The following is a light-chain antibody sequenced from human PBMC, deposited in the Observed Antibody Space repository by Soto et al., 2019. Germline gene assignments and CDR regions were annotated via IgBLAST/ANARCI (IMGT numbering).Light chain of an antibody. CDR2: EVS. V-gene: IGLV2-8*01. Sequence: QSALTQPPSASGTPGQSVTIPCTGTSSDVGDYNYVSWYQQHPGKAPKLVIYEVSRRPSGVPDRFSGSKSSNTASLTVSGLQAEDEADYYCSSNAGSNNLVFGGGTKLTVL. CDR3: SSNAGSNNLV. CDR1: SSDVGDYNY. J-gene: IGLJ2*01.